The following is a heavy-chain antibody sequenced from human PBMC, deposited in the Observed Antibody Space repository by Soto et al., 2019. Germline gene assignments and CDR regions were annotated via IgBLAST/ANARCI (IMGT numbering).Heavy chain of an antibody. CDR3: ARNTGYSSSWPDY. V-gene: IGHV1-69*13. CDR1: GGTFSSYA. Sequence: SVKVSCKASGGTFSSYAIRWVRQAPGQGLEWMGGIIPIFGTANYAQKFQGRVTITADESTSTAYMELSSLRSEDTAVYYCARNTGYSSSWPDYWGQGTLVTVSS. CDR2: IIPIFGTA. J-gene: IGHJ4*02. D-gene: IGHD6-13*01.